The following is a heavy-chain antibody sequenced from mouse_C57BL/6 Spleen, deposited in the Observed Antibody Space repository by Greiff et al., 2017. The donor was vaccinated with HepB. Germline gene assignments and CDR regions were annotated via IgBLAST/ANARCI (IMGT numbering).Heavy chain of an antibody. V-gene: IGHV6-6*01. CDR3: TLYYYGEDWYFDV. Sequence: EVQLVESGGGLVQPGGSMKLSCAASGFTFSDAWMDWVRQSPEKGLEWVAEIRNKANNHATYYAESVKGRFTISRDDSKSSVYLQMNSLRAEDTGIYYCTLYYYGEDWYFDVWGTGTTVTVSS. CDR2: IRNKANNHAT. CDR1: GFTFSDAW. J-gene: IGHJ1*03. D-gene: IGHD1-1*01.